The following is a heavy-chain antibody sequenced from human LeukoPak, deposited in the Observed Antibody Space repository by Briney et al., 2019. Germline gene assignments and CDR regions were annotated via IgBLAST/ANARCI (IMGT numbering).Heavy chain of an antibody. V-gene: IGHV3-21*01. CDR2: ISSSSSYI. CDR1: GFTFSSYN. Sequence: GGSLRLSCAASGFTFSSYNMNWVRQAPGKGLEWVSSISSSSSYIYYADSVKGRFTISRDSARNSLFLQMNSLRAEDTAVYYCARDRWHDYWGQGTLVTVSS. D-gene: IGHD2-15*01. J-gene: IGHJ4*02. CDR3: ARDRWHDY.